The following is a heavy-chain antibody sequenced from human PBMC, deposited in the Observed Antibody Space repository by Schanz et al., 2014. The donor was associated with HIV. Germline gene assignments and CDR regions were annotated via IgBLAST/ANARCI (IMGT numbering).Heavy chain of an antibody. Sequence: QVQLVQSGAEMKKPGASVKVSCKASGYTFTSYGITWVRQAPGQGLEWMGWISAYKGNTNYAQNFQGRVTMTTDTSTSTAYMELRSLTSDDTAVYYCARESNPYDILTDLYGMDVWGQGTTVTVSS. J-gene: IGHJ6*02. CDR1: GYTFTSYG. CDR2: ISAYKGNT. CDR3: ARESNPYDILTDLYGMDV. V-gene: IGHV1-18*01. D-gene: IGHD3-9*01.